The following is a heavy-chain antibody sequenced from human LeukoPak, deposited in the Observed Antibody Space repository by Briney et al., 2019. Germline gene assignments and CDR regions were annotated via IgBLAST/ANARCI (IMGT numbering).Heavy chain of an antibody. CDR1: GYTLTELS. Sequence: GASVKVSCTVSGYTLTELSMHWVRQAPGKGLEWMGGFYPEDGETIYAQTFQGRVTMTEDTSTDTGYMGLSSLRSEDTAVYYCATAEYCSGGSCYSPDYWGQGTLVTVSS. CDR3: ATAEYCSGGSCYSPDY. CDR2: FYPEDGET. D-gene: IGHD2-15*01. V-gene: IGHV1-24*01. J-gene: IGHJ4*02.